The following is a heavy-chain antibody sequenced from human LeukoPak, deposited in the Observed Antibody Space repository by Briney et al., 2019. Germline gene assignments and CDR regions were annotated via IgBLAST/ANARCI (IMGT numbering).Heavy chain of an antibody. V-gene: IGHV3-13*01. CDR3: ARDDSYYYDSSGYNFDY. J-gene: IGHJ4*02. Sequence: PGGSLRLSCAASGFTFSSYDMHWVRQATGKGLEWVSAIGTAGDTYYPGSVKGRFTISRDNAKNTLYLQMNSLRAEDTAVYYCARDDSYYYDSSGYNFDYWGQGTLVTVSS. D-gene: IGHD3-22*01. CDR1: GFTFSSYD. CDR2: IGTAGDT.